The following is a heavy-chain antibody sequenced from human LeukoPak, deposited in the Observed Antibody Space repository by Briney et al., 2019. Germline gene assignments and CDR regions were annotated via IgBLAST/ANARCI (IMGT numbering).Heavy chain of an antibody. J-gene: IGHJ2*01. V-gene: IGHV4-39*01. CDR2: NYYGGNT. Sequence: PSETLSLTCTVSGGSISIRTHYWGWIRQPPGKELEWIVSNYYGGNTYYNPSLKSRVIISVDTSSNQFSLRLSSVTAADTAVYYCARKVSGYPTHYWYFDLWGRGTLVTVSS. CDR3: ARKVSGYPTHYWYFDL. CDR1: GGSISIRTHY. D-gene: IGHD3-22*01.